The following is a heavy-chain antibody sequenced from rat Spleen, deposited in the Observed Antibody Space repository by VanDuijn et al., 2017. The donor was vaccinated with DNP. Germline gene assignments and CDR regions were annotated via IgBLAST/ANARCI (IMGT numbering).Heavy chain of an antibody. V-gene: IGHV5-7*01. Sequence: EVQLVESGGGLVQPGRSLKLSCAASGFTFSDYYMAWVRQAPTKGLEWVASISYDGSTTHYRDSVKGRFTVSRDNAKSTLYLQMDSLRSEDTATYYCARPDAWGQGTSVTVSS. J-gene: IGHJ4*01. CDR3: ARPDA. CDR2: ISYDGSTT. CDR1: GFTFSDYY.